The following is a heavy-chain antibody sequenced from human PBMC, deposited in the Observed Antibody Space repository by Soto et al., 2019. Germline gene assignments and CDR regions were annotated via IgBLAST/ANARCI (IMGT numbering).Heavy chain of an antibody. V-gene: IGHV4-39*01. D-gene: IGHD3-22*01. J-gene: IGHJ4*02. CDR3: ARFSHYYDSSGYSQFDY. CDR1: GGSISSSSYY. Sequence: SETLSLTCTVSGGSISSSSYYWGWIRQPPGKGLEWIGSIYYSGSTYYNPSLKSRVTISVDTSKNQFSLKLSSVTAADTAVYYCARFSHYYDSSGYSQFDYWGQGTLVT. CDR2: IYYSGST.